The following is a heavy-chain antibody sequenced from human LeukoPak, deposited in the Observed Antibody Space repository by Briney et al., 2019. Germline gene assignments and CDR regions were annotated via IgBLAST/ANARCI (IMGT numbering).Heavy chain of an antibody. CDR3: ARGGLHCGSTSCRNWFDP. CDR2: IIPIFGTA. Sequence: SVKVSCKASGGTFSSYAISWVRQAPGQGLEWMGGIIPIFGTANCAQKFQGRVTITADESTSTAYMELSSLRSEDTAVYYCARGGLHCGSTSCRNWFDPWGQGTLVTVSS. V-gene: IGHV1-69*01. CDR1: GGTFSSYA. J-gene: IGHJ5*02. D-gene: IGHD2-2*01.